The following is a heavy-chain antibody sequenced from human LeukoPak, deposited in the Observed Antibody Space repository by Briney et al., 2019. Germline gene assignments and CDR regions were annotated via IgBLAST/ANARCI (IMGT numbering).Heavy chain of an antibody. CDR1: GYTFTGYY. D-gene: IGHD6-13*01. J-gene: IGHJ4*02. Sequence: ASVKVSCKASGYTFTGYYMYWVRQAPGQGLEWMGWINPNTGGTNYAQKFQGRVTMTRDTSISTAYMELSRLRSDDTAVYYCARDLHSSSWFGYCFDCWGQGTLVTVSS. CDR3: ARDLHSSSWFGYCFDC. CDR2: INPNTGGT. V-gene: IGHV1-2*02.